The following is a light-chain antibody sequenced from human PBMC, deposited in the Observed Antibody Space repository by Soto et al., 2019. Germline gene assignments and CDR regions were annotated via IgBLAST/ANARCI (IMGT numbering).Light chain of an antibody. CDR1: QTISSW. J-gene: IGKJ1*01. V-gene: IGKV1-5*03. CDR2: KAS. CDR3: QHYNSYSEA. Sequence: DIQITQSPSTLSGSVGDRVTIACRASQTISSWLAWYQQKPGKAPKLLIYKASTLKSGVPSRFSGSGSGTEFTLTISSMQPDAFANYYCQHYNSYSEAFGQGTKLDXK.